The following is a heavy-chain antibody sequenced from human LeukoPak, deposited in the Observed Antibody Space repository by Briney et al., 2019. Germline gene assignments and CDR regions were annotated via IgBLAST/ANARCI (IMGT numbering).Heavy chain of an antibody. CDR1: GGSISSGSYY. CDR2: IYTSGST. Sequence: SETLSLTCTVSGGSISSGSYYWSWIRQPAGKGLEWIGRIYTSGSTNYNPSLKSRVTISVDTSKNQFSLKLSSVTAADTAVYYCARDLPQKPIAAAHDAFDIWGQGTMVTVSS. CDR3: ARDLPQKPIAAAHDAFDI. J-gene: IGHJ3*02. V-gene: IGHV4-61*02. D-gene: IGHD6-13*01.